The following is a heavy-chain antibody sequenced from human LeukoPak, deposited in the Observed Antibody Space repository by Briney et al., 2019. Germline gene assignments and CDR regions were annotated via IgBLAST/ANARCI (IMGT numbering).Heavy chain of an antibody. D-gene: IGHD2-2*01. CDR1: GGSISSYY. CDR3: ARGRYCSSTSCSRAYYYYYYYMDV. J-gene: IGHJ6*03. CDR2: IYYSGST. V-gene: IGHV4-59*12. Sequence: SETLSLTCTVSGGSISSYYWSWIRQPPGKGLEWIGYIYYSGSTNYNPSLKSRVTISVDTSKNQFSLKLSSVTAADTAVYYCARGRYCSSTSCSRAYYYYYYYMDVWGKGTTVTVSS.